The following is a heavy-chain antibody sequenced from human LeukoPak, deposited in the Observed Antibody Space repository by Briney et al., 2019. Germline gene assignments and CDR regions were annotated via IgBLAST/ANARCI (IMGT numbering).Heavy chain of an antibody. Sequence: SQTLSLTCAISGDSVSSKSATWNWLRQSPSRGLEWLGRTYYRSKWYDDYAVSVKGRITINPDTSKNQFSLHLTSVTPEDTAVYFCARVGPDSLFLATGFDPWGQGTLVTVSS. CDR1: GDSVSSKSAT. CDR3: ARVGPDSLFLATGFDP. CDR2: TYYRSKWYD. J-gene: IGHJ5*02. D-gene: IGHD1-1*01. V-gene: IGHV6-1*01.